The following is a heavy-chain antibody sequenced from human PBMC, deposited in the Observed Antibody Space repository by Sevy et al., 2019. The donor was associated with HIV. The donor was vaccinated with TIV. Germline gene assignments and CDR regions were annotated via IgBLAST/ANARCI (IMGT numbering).Heavy chain of an antibody. CDR2: ISSSRTI. J-gene: IGHJ4*02. CDR1: GLTFSSDS. V-gene: IGHV3-48*02. Sequence: GGSLRLSCVVSGLTFSSDSMNWVRQAPGKGLEWLAYISSSRTIYYADSVGGRFTISRDNDKKSVFLQMNNLRDEDSATYYCARDVDTPFVRSFDSWGQGTLVTVSS. CDR3: ARDVDTPFVRSFDS. D-gene: IGHD5-18*01.